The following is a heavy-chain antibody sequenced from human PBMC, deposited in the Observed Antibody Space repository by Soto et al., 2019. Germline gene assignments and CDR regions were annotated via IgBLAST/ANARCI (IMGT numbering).Heavy chain of an antibody. Sequence: PVGSLRLSCAASGFTFSYYWMSWVRQAPGKGLEWVANIKQDGSEKYYVDSVKGRFTISRDNAKNSLYLQMNSLRAEDTAVYYCARDNRAVTASPLDYWGQGNLVTVSS. D-gene: IGHD2-21*02. CDR1: GFTFSYYW. CDR2: IKQDGSEK. J-gene: IGHJ4*02. CDR3: ARDNRAVTASPLDY. V-gene: IGHV3-7*01.